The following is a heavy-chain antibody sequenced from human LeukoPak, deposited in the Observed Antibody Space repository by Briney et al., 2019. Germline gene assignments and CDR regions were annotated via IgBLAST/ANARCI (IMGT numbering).Heavy chain of an antibody. CDR2: ISSSSSTI. CDR1: GFTFSSYS. D-gene: IGHD1-26*01. Sequence: PGGSLRLSCAASGFTFSSYSMNWVRQAPGKGLEWVSYISSSSSTIYYADSVKGRFTISRDNAKNSLYLHMNSLRAEDTAFYYCAKDLFRFKALVALDNWGQGTMVTVSS. CDR3: AKDLFRFKALVALDN. J-gene: IGHJ3*02. V-gene: IGHV3-48*04.